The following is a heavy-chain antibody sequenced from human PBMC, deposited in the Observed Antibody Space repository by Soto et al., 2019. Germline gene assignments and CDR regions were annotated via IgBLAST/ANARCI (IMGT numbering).Heavy chain of an antibody. J-gene: IGHJ4*02. CDR2: ISAYHGNT. Sequence: QAQLVQSGVEVKKPGASVKVSCKASGYTFTNYAIIWVRQAPGQGLEWMGWISAYHGNTNYAQKFQGRVTMSTDTPTTTAYMGLRGLRSDDTAVFYCARIRDLRFFDWLYFDYWGQGTLVTVSS. CDR3: ARIRDLRFFDWLYFDY. CDR1: GYTFTNYA. V-gene: IGHV1-18*01. D-gene: IGHD3-9*01.